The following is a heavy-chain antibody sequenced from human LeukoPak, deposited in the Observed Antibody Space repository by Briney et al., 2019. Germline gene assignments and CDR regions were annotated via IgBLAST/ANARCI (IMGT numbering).Heavy chain of an antibody. J-gene: IGHJ4*02. Sequence: ASVKVSCKASGYTFTGYYMHWVRQAPGQGLEWMGRINPNSGGTNYAQKFQGRVTMTRDTSISTAYMELSRLRSDDTAVYYCARVRPGVGDGYNNDYWGQGTLVAVSS. CDR2: INPNSGGT. CDR3: ARVRPGVGDGYNNDY. CDR1: GYTFTGYY. V-gene: IGHV1-2*06. D-gene: IGHD5-24*01.